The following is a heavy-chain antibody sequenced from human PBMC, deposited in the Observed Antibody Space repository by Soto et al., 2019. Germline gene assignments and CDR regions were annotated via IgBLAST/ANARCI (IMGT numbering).Heavy chain of an antibody. Sequence: PGGSLRLSCVASGIEFSNYAMSWVRQAPGKGLEWVSISSASGRSRYHADSVKGRFTISRDNSKNTLYLHMTSLKTEDTAVYYCTTDQGSGYYQYYYYYYGMDVWGQGTTVTVSS. CDR2: SSASGRSR. V-gene: IGHV3-23*01. J-gene: IGHJ6*02. D-gene: IGHD3-3*01. CDR1: GIEFSNYA. CDR3: TTDQGSGYYQYYYYYYGMDV.